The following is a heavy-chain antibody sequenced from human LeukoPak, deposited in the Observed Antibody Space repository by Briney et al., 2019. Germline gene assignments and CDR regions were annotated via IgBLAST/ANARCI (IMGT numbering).Heavy chain of an antibody. V-gene: IGHV1-69*04. CDR2: IIPILGIA. J-gene: IGHJ6*02. CDR3: ARGSSSWEYGMDV. Sequence: SVKVSCKASGGTFSSYAISWVRQAPGQGLEWMGRIIPILGIANYAQKFQGRVTITADKSTSTAYMELSSLRSEDTAVYYCARGSSSWEYGMDVWGQGTTVTVSS. CDR1: GGTFSSYA. D-gene: IGHD6-13*01.